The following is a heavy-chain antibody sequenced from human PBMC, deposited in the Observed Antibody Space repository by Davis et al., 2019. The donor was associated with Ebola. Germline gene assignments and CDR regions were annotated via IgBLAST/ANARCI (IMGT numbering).Heavy chain of an antibody. J-gene: IGHJ3*01. CDR3: ATVSTMTGNSFDV. V-gene: IGHV3-74*01. D-gene: IGHD5/OR15-5a*01. Sequence: HTGGSLRLSCAASGFTFSSYAMSWVRQAPGKGLVWLSRIKFDGSSTTYADSVKGRFTISRDNPKNSLFLQMNSLRSEDTALYYCATVSTMTGNSFDVWGHGTMVTVSS. CDR1: GFTFSSYA. CDR2: IKFDGSST.